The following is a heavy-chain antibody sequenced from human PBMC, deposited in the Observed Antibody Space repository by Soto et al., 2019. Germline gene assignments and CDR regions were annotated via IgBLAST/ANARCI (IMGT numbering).Heavy chain of an antibody. V-gene: IGHV1-69*02. D-gene: IGHD2-2*02. J-gene: IGHJ6*03. CDR2: IIPILGIA. Sequence: QVQLVQSGAEVKEPGSSVKVSCKASGGTFSSYTISWVRQGPGQGLEWMGRIIPILGIANYAQKFQGRVTITADKATSTAYMELSSLRSEDTAVYYCARGRGQLLYPYYYMDVWGKGTTVTVSS. CDR1: GGTFSSYT. CDR3: ARGRGQLLYPYYYMDV.